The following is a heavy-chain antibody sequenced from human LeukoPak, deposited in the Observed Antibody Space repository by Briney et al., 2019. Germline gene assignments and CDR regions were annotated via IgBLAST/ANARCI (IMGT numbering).Heavy chain of an antibody. CDR1: GYSFTSYW. J-gene: IGHJ6*03. CDR3: ARHVRKSYSSSRALDYYYYYYMDV. D-gene: IGHD6-6*01. V-gene: IGHV5-51*01. CDR2: IYPGDSDT. Sequence: GESLKISCKGSGYSFTSYWIGWVRQMPGKGLEWMGIIYPGDSDTRYSPSFQGQVTISADKSISTAYLQWSSLKASDTAMYYCARHVRKSYSSSRALDYYYYYYMDVWGKGTTVTVSS.